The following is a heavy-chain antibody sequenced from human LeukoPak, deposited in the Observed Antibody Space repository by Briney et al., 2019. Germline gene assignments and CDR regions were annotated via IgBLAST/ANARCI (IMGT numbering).Heavy chain of an antibody. D-gene: IGHD2-2*01. CDR1: GFTFSNYA. CDR2: ISYDGTNK. Sequence: GGSLRLSCVASGFTFSNYAMHWVRQAPGKGLEWVTVISYDGTNKYYADSVKGRFTISRDNSKNTLYLQMNSLRTEDTAVYYCARDAVVRDCSSNSCPPTYWGQGTLVTVSS. CDR3: ARDAVVRDCSSNSCPPTY. V-gene: IGHV3-30*04. J-gene: IGHJ4*02.